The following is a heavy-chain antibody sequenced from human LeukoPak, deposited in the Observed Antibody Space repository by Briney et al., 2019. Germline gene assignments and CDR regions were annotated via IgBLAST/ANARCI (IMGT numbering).Heavy chain of an antibody. J-gene: IGHJ4*02. Sequence: GGSLRLSCAASGFTFSTYYMSWSRQAPEMGLEWVSYINPDGSAMFYADSEKGRFTISRDNARNSLYLQMNTLRAEDTAVYYCARGHWQVEVWGQGALVTVSS. V-gene: IGHV3-11*01. CDR1: GFTFSTYY. D-gene: IGHD1-1*01. CDR3: ARGHWQVEV. CDR2: INPDGSAM.